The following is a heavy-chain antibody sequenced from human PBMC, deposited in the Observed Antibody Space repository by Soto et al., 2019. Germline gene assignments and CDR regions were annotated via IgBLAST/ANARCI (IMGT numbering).Heavy chain of an antibody. Sequence: QITLKESGPTLVKPTQTLTLTCTFSGFSLSTSGVGVAWIRQPPGKALECLALIYWDDDKRYRPSLESRLTSTKDTSKTQVVPTMTNMDSVDTATYYCSYLPCSGGSCYWFSFSGMDVWGQGTTVTVYS. CDR1: GFSLSTSGVG. J-gene: IGHJ6*02. V-gene: IGHV2-5*02. CDR3: SYLPCSGGSCYWFSFSGMDV. CDR2: IYWDDDK. D-gene: IGHD2-15*01.